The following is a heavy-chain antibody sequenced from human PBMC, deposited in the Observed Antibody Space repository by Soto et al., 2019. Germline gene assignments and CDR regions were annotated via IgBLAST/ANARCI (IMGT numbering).Heavy chain of an antibody. CDR3: ARDLWGYCGTDCYPLDV. D-gene: IGHD2-21*02. CDR1: GGSISRYY. CDR2: LYNTGST. J-gene: IGHJ6*02. V-gene: IGHV4-59*01. Sequence: SETLSLTCTVSGGSISRYYWSWIRQTPRQGLEWIGYLYNTGSTIYNPSLESRVTISVDTSKNQFSLKLNSVTAADTAVYYCARDLWGYCGTDCYPLDVWGPGTTVTVS.